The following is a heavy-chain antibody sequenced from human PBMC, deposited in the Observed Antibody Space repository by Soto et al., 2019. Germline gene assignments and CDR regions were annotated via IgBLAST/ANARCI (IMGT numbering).Heavy chain of an antibody. CDR1: GGTFSSYA. Sequence: SVKVSCKASGGTFSSYAISWVRQAPGQGLEWMGGIIPIFGTANYAQKFQGRVTITADESTSTAYMELSSLRSEDTAVYYCARRRVDIAPTPKGGMDVWGQGTTVTVSS. J-gene: IGHJ6*02. CDR2: IIPIFGTA. V-gene: IGHV1-69*13. CDR3: ARRRVDIAPTPKGGMDV. D-gene: IGHD5-12*01.